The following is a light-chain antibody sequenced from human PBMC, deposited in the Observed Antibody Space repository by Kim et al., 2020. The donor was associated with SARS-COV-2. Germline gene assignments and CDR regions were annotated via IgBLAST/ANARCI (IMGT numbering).Light chain of an antibody. J-gene: IGKJ1*01. CDR3: LQHNSYPWT. V-gene: IGKV1-17*03. Sequence: DTQMTQSPSAMSASVGDRVTITCRASQDIRNYLAWFQQKTGEAPKRLIYAASSLQSGVPSRFSGNGSGTEFTLTISSLEPEDFATYYCLQHNSYPWTFGQGTKVDSK. CDR2: AAS. CDR1: QDIRNY.